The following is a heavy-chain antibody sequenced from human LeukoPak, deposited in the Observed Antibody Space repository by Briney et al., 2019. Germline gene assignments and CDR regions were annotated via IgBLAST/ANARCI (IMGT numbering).Heavy chain of an antibody. Sequence: GAPVKVSCKASGYTFTSYGISWVRQAPGQGLEWMGWISAYNGNTNYAQKLQGRVTMTTDTSTSTAYMELRSLRSDDTAVYYCARAWGVSIVVVTATIFDYWGQGTLVTDSS. J-gene: IGHJ4*02. V-gene: IGHV1-18*01. CDR3: ARAWGVSIVVVTATIFDY. CDR2: ISAYNGNT. D-gene: IGHD2-21*02. CDR1: GYTFTSYG.